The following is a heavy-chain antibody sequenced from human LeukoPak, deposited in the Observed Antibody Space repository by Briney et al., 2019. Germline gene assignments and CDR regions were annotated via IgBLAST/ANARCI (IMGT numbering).Heavy chain of an antibody. J-gene: IGHJ3*02. D-gene: IGHD4-17*01. V-gene: IGHV3-73*01. Sequence: GGSLRLSCAASGFSFSGSAIHWVRQASGKGLEWVGRIRSKPKSYAPAYSASVKGRFTISRDDSKNTAYLQMNSLKPEDMAVYYCTRRNDYGDYGDAFDIWGQGTMVTVSS. CDR2: IRSKPKSYAP. CDR3: TRRNDYGDYGDAFDI. CDR1: GFSFSGSA.